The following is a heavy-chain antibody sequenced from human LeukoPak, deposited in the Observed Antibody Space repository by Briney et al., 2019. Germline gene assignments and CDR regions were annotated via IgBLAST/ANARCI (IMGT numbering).Heavy chain of an antibody. D-gene: IGHD3-3*01. Sequence: PGGSLRLSXAASGFTFSSYGMHWVRQAPGKGLEWVAFIRYDGSNKYYADSVKGRFTISRDNSKNTLYLQMNSLRAEDTAVYYCAKDPTSNYYDFWSGYYEDYWGQGTLVTVSS. CDR2: IRYDGSNK. V-gene: IGHV3-30*02. J-gene: IGHJ4*02. CDR3: AKDPTSNYYDFWSGYYEDY. CDR1: GFTFSSYG.